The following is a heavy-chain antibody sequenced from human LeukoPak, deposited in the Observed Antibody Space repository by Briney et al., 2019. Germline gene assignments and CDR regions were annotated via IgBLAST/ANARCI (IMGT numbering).Heavy chain of an antibody. CDR2: IYYSGST. Sequence: SETLSLTCTVSGGSISSYYWSWIRQPPGKRLEWIGYIYYSGSTNYNPSLKSRVTISVDTSKNQFSLKLSSVTAADTAVYCCARYAPLFSRLQANYGMDVWGQGTTVTVSS. J-gene: IGHJ6*02. V-gene: IGHV4-59*08. D-gene: IGHD2-2*01. CDR3: ARYAPLFSRLQANYGMDV. CDR1: GGSISSYY.